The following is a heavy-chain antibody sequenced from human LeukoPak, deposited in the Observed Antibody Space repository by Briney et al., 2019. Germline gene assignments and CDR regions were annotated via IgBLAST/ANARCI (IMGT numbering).Heavy chain of an antibody. CDR3: ARGYFDGSWYGPPLFDY. D-gene: IGHD6-13*01. V-gene: IGHV4-59*01. CDR2: IYYSGGT. Sequence: SETLSLTCAVYGGSFSGYYWSWIRQPPGKGLEWIGYIYYSGGTNYNPSLKSRVTISVDTSKNQFSLKLSSVTAADTAVYYCARGYFDGSWYGPPLFDYWGQGTLVTVSS. J-gene: IGHJ4*02. CDR1: GGSFSGYY.